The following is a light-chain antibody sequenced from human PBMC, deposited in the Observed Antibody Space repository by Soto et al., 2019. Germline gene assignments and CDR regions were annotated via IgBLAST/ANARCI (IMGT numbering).Light chain of an antibody. CDR3: QQSYNIPRT. CDR1: QSISGY. Sequence: DIQMPQSPSSLSASVGARVTITCRASQSISGYLNWYQQKPGKAPKLLIYAASNLQSGVPSRFSGSGSGTDFTLTISSLQPEDFATYHCQQSYNIPRTFGQGTKVDIK. CDR2: AAS. V-gene: IGKV1-39*01. J-gene: IGKJ1*01.